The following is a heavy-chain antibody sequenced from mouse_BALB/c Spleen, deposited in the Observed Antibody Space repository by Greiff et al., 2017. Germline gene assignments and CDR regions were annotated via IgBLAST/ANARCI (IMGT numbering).Heavy chain of an antibody. Sequence: LQQSGAELVKPGASVKMSCKASGYTFTSYNMHWVKQTPGQGLEWIGAIYPGNGDTSYNQKFKGKATLTADKSSSTAYMQLSSLTSEDSAVYYCAYGNYHYWGQGTTLTVSS. V-gene: IGHV1-12*01. J-gene: IGHJ2*01. CDR2: IYPGNGDT. D-gene: IGHD2-10*02. CDR1: GYTFTSYN. CDR3: AYGNYHY.